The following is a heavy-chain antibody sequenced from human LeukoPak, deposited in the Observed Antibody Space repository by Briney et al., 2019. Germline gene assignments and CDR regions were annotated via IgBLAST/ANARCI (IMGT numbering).Heavy chain of an antibody. CDR2: LYYSGST. CDR1: GGSISSSAYY. CDR3: ARQAISGYDPPPFDP. Sequence: SETLSLTCTVSGGSISSSAYYWGWIRQPPGKGLEWIGNLYYSGSTYYNPSLKSRVTISVDTSKNQFSLKLSSVTVADTAVYYCARQAISGYDPPPFDPWGQGTLVTVSS. D-gene: IGHD5-12*01. V-gene: IGHV4-39*01. J-gene: IGHJ5*02.